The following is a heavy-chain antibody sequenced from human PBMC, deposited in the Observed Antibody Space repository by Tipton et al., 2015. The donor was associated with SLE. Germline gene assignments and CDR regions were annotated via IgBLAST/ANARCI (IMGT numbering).Heavy chain of an antibody. CDR2: INYSGST. J-gene: IGHJ6*03. D-gene: IGHD6-6*01. V-gene: IGHV4-39*07. CDR3: ARVRAARHLILGGYYYYMDF. Sequence: TLSLTCTVSGGSISSSSYYWGWIRQPPGKGLEWIGEINYSGSTNYNPSLKSRVTISVDTSKSQFSLNLSSVTAADTAVYYCARVRAARHLILGGYYYYMDFWGKGTTVTVSS. CDR1: GGSISSSSYY.